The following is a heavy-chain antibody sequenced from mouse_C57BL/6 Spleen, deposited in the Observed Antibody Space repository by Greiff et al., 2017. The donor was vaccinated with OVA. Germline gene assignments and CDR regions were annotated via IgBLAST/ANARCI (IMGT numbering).Heavy chain of an antibody. D-gene: IGHD1-1*01. CDR1: GYTFTSYW. CDR2: IDPSDSYT. CDR3: ARWGFDYYGSSFDY. Sequence: QVQLQQPGAELVKPGASVKLSCKASGYTFTSYWMQWVKQRPGPGLEWIGEIDPSDSYTNYNQKFKGKATLTVDTSSSTAYMQLSSLTSEDSAVYYCARWGFDYYGSSFDYWGQGTTLTVSS. J-gene: IGHJ2*01. V-gene: IGHV1-50*01.